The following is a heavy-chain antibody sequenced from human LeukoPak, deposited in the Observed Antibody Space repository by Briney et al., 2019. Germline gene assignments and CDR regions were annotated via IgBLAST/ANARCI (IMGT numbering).Heavy chain of an antibody. CDR2: ISYSGSNT. V-gene: IGHV3-30*18. CDR1: GFTFSSYG. J-gene: IGHJ4*02. Sequence: GGSLRLSCAASGFTFSSYGMHWVRQAPGKGLEWVAVISYSGSNTYYADSVEGRFTISRDNSKNTLYLQMNSLRAEDTAVYYCAKDKYYDSSGPFDYWGQGTLVTVSS. D-gene: IGHD3-22*01. CDR3: AKDKYYDSSGPFDY.